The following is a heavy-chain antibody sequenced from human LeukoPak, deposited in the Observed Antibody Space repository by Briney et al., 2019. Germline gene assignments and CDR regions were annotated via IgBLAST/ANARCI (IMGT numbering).Heavy chain of an antibody. CDR3: AREFYSNYACDY. V-gene: IGHV3-21*01. J-gene: IGHJ4*02. D-gene: IGHD4-11*01. Sequence: GGSLRLSCAASGFTFSSYSMNWVRQAPGKGLEWVSSISSSSSYIYYADSVKGRFTISRGNAKNSLYLQMNSLRAEDTAVYYCAREFYSNYACDYWGQGTLVTVSS. CDR2: ISSSSSYI. CDR1: GFTFSSYS.